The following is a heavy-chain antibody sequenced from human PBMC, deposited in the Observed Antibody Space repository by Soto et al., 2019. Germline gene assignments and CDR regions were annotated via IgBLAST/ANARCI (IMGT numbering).Heavy chain of an antibody. J-gene: IGHJ6*02. CDR2: NYPGDSDT. V-gene: IGHV5-51*01. CDR3: ERQRMAAAGTDPNYYYYGMDV. D-gene: IGHD6-13*01. CDR1: GYSFTCYW. Sequence: GESLKISCKGSGYSFTCYWIGWVRQMPGKGLEWMGINYPGDSDTRYSPSFQGQVTISADKSISTAYLQWSSLKASDTAMYYCERQRMAAAGTDPNYYYYGMDVWGQGTTVTVSS.